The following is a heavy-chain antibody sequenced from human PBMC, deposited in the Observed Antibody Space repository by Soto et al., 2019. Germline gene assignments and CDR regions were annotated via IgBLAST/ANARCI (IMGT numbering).Heavy chain of an antibody. D-gene: IGHD2-15*01. CDR3: ARDCSGGGGVSDHHFYYGMDV. Sequence: QVQLVQSGAEVKKPGSSVRVSCKASGGTFSKYKITWVRQAPGQGLEWMGGIIPVFGTANYAQKFQGRVTITADESARAAYMEVSSLRSDDTAVYYCARDCSGGGGVSDHHFYYGMDVWGQGPTVTVS. CDR1: GGTFSKYK. V-gene: IGHV1-69*12. J-gene: IGHJ6*02. CDR2: IIPVFGTA.